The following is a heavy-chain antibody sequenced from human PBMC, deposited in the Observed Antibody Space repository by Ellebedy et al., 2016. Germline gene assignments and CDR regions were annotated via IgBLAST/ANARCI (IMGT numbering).Heavy chain of an antibody. V-gene: IGHV1-18*01. D-gene: IGHD3-16*02. J-gene: IGHJ4*02. CDR1: GYTFTSYG. CDR3: ARDLMITFGGVIANAPGDY. CDR2: ISAYNGNT. Sequence: ASVKVSCXASGYTFTSYGISWVRQAPGQGLEWMGWISAYNGNTNYAQKLQGRDTMTTDTSTSTAYMELRSLRSDDKAVYYCARDLMITFGGVIANAPGDYWGKGTLVTVSS.